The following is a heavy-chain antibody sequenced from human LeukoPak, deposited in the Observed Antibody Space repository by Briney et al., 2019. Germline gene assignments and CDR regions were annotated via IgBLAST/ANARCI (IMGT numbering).Heavy chain of an antibody. CDR3: ARSGYAELDY. J-gene: IGHJ4*02. CDR1: VLTVSSNY. Sequence: GSLRVSCAASVLTVSSNYMSWVRQAPGKGREWVLVIDSGGSTYYADSVKGRFTISRDNSKNTLYIHMNSVRAEDTAVYYCARSGYAELDYWGQGTMVTVSS. V-gene: IGHV3-53*01. D-gene: IGHD5-12*01. CDR2: IDSGGST.